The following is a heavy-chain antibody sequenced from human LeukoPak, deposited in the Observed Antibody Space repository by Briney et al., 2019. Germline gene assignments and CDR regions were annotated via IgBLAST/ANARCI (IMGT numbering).Heavy chain of an antibody. Sequence: GGSLRLSCAASGFSFSSYAMSWVRQAPGKGLEWVSAIGCSAGTTYYADSVKGRFTISRDNSKNTLFLQMNSLRADDTAVYYCAKSGRGDCSGGTCINWFDPWGQGTLVTVSS. J-gene: IGHJ5*02. CDR3: AKSGRGDCSGGTCINWFDP. CDR2: IGCSAGTT. D-gene: IGHD2-15*01. V-gene: IGHV3-23*01. CDR1: GFSFSSYA.